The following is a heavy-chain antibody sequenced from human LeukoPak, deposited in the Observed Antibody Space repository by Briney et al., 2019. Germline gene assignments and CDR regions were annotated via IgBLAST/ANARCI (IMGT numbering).Heavy chain of an antibody. J-gene: IGHJ4*02. D-gene: IGHD3-10*01. V-gene: IGHV4-4*07. CDR2: IHTSGST. CDR1: GVSISSYY. CDR3: ARDVYYYGSGSYFLDY. Sequence: SETLFLTCTVSGVSISSYYWSWIRQPAGKGLEWIGRIHTSGSTNYKSSLKSRVTMSVDTSKNQFSLKLNSVTAADTAVYYCARDVYYYGSGSYFLDYWGQGTLVTVSS.